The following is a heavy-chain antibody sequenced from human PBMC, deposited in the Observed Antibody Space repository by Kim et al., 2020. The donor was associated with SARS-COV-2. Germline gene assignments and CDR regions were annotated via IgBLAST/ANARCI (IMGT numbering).Heavy chain of an antibody. J-gene: IGHJ3*02. CDR2: IYYSGST. Sequence: SETLSLTCTVSGGSISSYYWSWIRQPPGKGLEWIGYIYYSGSTNYNPSLKSRVTISVDTSKNQFSLKLSSVTAADTAVYYCARRGGLVIPGWAFDIWGQGTMVTVSS. CDR1: GGSISSYY. D-gene: IGHD6-19*01. CDR3: ARRGGLVIPGWAFDI. V-gene: IGHV4-59*08.